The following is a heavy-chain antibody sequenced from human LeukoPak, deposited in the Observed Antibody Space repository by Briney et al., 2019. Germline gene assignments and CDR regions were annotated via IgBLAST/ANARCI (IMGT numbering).Heavy chain of an antibody. J-gene: IGHJ4*02. D-gene: IGHD3-16*01. CDR1: GGSISSRPYY. Sequence: SETLTLTCTVSGGSISSRPYYWGRVPQPPGQGLEWIGSISYSGSIHYNPSLKSRVTISVDTSRNHFSLRLSSVTAADTAVYYCATLEIGDYYFDYWGQGTLVTVSS. CDR2: ISYSGSI. V-gene: IGHV4-39*01. CDR3: ATLEIGDYYFDY.